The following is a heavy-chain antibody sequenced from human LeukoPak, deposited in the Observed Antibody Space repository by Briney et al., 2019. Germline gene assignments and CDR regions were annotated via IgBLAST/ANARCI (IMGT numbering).Heavy chain of an antibody. CDR3: ARQIDCSSTSCYSKLPYMDV. CDR1: GGSISSSHYY. CDR2: IYYSGST. D-gene: IGHD2-2*01. Sequence: SETLSLTCTVSGGSISSSHYYWDWIRQPPGKGLEWIGNIYYSGSTYYNPSLKSRVTISVDTSKNQFSLKLSSVTAADTAVYYCARQIDCSSTSCYSKLPYMDVWGKGTTVTISS. V-gene: IGHV4-39*01. J-gene: IGHJ6*03.